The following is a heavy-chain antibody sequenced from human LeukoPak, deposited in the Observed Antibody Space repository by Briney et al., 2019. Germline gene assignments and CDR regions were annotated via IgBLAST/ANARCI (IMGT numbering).Heavy chain of an antibody. CDR2: VNSDGGTT. J-gene: IGHJ4*02. D-gene: IGHD7-27*01. CDR3: ARAGDGFDY. CDR1: GFTFNSYW. Sequence: GGSLRLSFAASGFTFNSYWEAWVPPVPGEGLVWVARVNSDGGTTSYADSVRGRFTISRDNAKNTLYLQMNSLRVEDTAVYYRARAGDGFDYWGQGTLVTVSS. V-gene: IGHV3-74*01.